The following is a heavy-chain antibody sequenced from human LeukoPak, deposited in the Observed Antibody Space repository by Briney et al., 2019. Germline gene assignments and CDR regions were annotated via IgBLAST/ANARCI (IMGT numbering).Heavy chain of an antibody. CDR3: ARDGPRLAVAGIRGPSSAHWFDP. J-gene: IGHJ5*02. CDR2: TYYRSKWYN. V-gene: IGHV6-1*01. Sequence: SQTLSLTCAISGDSVSSNSAAWNWIRQSPSRGLEWLGRTYYRSKWYNDYAVSVKSRITINPDTSKNQFSLQLNSVTPEDTAVYYCARDGPRLAVAGIRGPSSAHWFDPWGQGTLVTVSS. CDR1: GDSVSSNSAA. D-gene: IGHD6-19*01.